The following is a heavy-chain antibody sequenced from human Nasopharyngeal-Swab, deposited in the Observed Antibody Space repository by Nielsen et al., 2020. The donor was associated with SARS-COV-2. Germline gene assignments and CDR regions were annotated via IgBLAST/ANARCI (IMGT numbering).Heavy chain of an antibody. V-gene: IGHV4-34*01. D-gene: IGHD3-22*01. CDR2: INHSGST. J-gene: IGHJ4*02. CDR3: ARGTSNYYDSSGTIDY. Sequence: WIRQPPGKGLEWIGEINHSGSTNYNPSLKGRVTISVDTSKNQFSLKLSSVTAADTAVYYCARGTSNYYDSSGTIDYWGQGTLVTVSS.